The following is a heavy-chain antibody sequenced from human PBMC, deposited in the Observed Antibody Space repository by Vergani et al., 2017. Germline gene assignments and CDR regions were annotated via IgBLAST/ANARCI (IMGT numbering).Heavy chain of an antibody. V-gene: IGHV4-59*12. D-gene: IGHD3-22*01. CDR2: IYYSGST. CDR3: ARGGKYYYDSSGYAFDI. Sequence: QVQLQESGPGLVKPSETLSLTCTVSGGSISSYYWSWIRQHPGKGLEWIGYIYYSGSTYYNPSLKSRVTISVDTSKNQFSLKLSSVTAADTAVYYCARGGKYYYDSSGYAFDIWGQGTMVTVSS. J-gene: IGHJ3*02. CDR1: GGSISSYY.